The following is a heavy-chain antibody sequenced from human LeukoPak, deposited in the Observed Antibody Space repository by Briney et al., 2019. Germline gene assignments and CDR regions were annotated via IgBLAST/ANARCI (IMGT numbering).Heavy chain of an antibody. Sequence: PSETLSLTCTVSGGSISSYYWSWIRQPPGKGLEWIGRIYTSGSTNYNPSLKSRVTMSVDTSKNQFSLKLRSVTAADTAVYYCARGPTTVTRAFDYWGQGTLVTVSS. J-gene: IGHJ4*02. V-gene: IGHV4-4*07. CDR3: ARGPTTVTRAFDY. CDR1: GGSISSYY. D-gene: IGHD4-11*01. CDR2: IYTSGST.